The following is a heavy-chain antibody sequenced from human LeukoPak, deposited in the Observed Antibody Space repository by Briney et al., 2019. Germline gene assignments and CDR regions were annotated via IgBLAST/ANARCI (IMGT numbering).Heavy chain of an antibody. CDR3: ARDSSYSSGWSGSYFNYYYMDV. V-gene: IGHV3-7*01. D-gene: IGHD6-19*01. J-gene: IGHJ6*03. Sequence: GGSLRLSCAASGFTFSSDWMSWVRQAPGKGLEWVANIKQDGSEEYYVDSVKGRFTISRDNAKNSLYVHMNSLRAEDTAVYYCARDSSYSSGWSGSYFNYYYMDVWGKGTTVIVSS. CDR2: IKQDGSEE. CDR1: GFTFSSDW.